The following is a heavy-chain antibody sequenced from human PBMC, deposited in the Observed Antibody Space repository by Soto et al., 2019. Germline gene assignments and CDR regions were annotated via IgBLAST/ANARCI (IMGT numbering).Heavy chain of an antibody. CDR1: GFTFRSYV. V-gene: IGHV3-33*05. CDR2: TSYDGSNN. CDR3: ARWGTTGGLDV. Sequence: QVQLVESGGGAVQPGTSLRLSCVGSGFTFRSYVIHWVRQAPGKGLEWVALTSYDGSNNFYGDSVKGRFTISRHNSRNTVELQIDSLTFEDTALYYCARWGTTGGLDVWGQGTLVSVSS. D-gene: IGHD3-16*01. J-gene: IGHJ4*02.